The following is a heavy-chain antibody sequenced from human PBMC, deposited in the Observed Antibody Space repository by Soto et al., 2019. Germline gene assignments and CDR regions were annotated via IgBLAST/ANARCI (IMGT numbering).Heavy chain of an antibody. J-gene: IGHJ2*01. V-gene: IGHV1-18*04. D-gene: IGHD2-8*01. CDR1: GYTFTSYG. CDR2: ISAYNGNT. Sequence: ASVKVSCKVSGYTFTSYGISWVRQAPGQGLEWMGWISAYNGNTNYAQKLQGRVTMTTDTSTSTAYMELRSLRSDDTAVYYCARDQIDCTNGVCYLTFRNGYFDLWGRGTLVTVSS. CDR3: ARDQIDCTNGVCYLTFRNGYFDL.